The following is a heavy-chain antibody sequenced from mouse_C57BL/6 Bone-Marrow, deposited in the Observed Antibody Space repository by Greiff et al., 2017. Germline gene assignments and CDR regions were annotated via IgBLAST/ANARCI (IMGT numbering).Heavy chain of an antibody. D-gene: IGHD2-5*01. CDR2: INPSSGYT. V-gene: IGHV1-7*01. Sequence: VQLQQSGAELAKPGASVKLSCKASGYTFTSYWMHWVKQRTGQGLEWIGYINPSSGYTKYNQKFKDKATLTADKSSSTAYMQLSRLTYYDSSVYYCARDAFYSSPDYYAMDYWGQGTSVTVSS. J-gene: IGHJ4*01. CDR1: GYTFTSYW. CDR3: ARDAFYSSPDYYAMDY.